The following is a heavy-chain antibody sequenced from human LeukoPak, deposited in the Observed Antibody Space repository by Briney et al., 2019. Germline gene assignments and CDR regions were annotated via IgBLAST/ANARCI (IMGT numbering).Heavy chain of an antibody. D-gene: IGHD3-10*01. CDR3: ARYVVYGSGKYYFDY. V-gene: IGHV4-39*01. Sequence: SETLSLTCTVSGGSVSSTTYYWSWIRRPPGKGREWIASINYSGSTYYHPSLKSRVTISVDTSENQFSLKLSSVTAADTAVYYCARYVVYGSGKYYFDYWGQGTLVTVSS. J-gene: IGHJ4*02. CDR1: GGSVSSTTYY. CDR2: INYSGST.